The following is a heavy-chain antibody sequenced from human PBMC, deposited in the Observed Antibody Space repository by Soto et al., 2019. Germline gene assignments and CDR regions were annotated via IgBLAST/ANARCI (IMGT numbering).Heavy chain of an antibody. Sequence: GASVKVSCKASGGTFSSYSLNWVREAPGQGPEWMGGIVPIFGKPNYAQKFQGRVTITADESTSTAYLELSSLRSEDTAVYYCARGVDYDSSAYYFFFWGQGTLVTVSS. CDR2: IVPIFGKP. J-gene: IGHJ4*02. V-gene: IGHV1-69*13. D-gene: IGHD3-22*01. CDR3: ARGVDYDSSAYYFFF. CDR1: GGTFSSYS.